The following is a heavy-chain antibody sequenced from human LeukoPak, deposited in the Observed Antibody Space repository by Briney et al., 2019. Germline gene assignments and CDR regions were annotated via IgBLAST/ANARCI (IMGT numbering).Heavy chain of an antibody. V-gene: IGHV3-30*03. Sequence: GGSLRLSCATSGFTFSNYGVHWVRQAPGKGLEWVAFISYDGSNKYYVDSVKGRFTISRDNSKNTLYLQMNSLRAEDTAVYYCARAKRNAFDIWGQGTMVTVSS. CDR1: GFTFSNYG. CDR3: ARAKRNAFDI. J-gene: IGHJ3*02. CDR2: ISYDGSNK.